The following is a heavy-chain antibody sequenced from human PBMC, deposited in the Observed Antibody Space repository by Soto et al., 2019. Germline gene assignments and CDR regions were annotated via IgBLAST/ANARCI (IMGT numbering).Heavy chain of an antibody. J-gene: IGHJ5*02. D-gene: IGHD3-22*01. Sequence: SETLSLTCAVYGGSFSGYYWSWIRQPPGKGLEWIGEINHSGSTNYNPSLKSRVTISVDTSKNQFSLKLSSVTAADTAVYYCARRRDYYTRKHXNWFDPWGQGTLVT. CDR2: INHSGST. V-gene: IGHV4-34*01. CDR3: ARRRDYYTRKHXNWFDP. CDR1: GGSFSGYY.